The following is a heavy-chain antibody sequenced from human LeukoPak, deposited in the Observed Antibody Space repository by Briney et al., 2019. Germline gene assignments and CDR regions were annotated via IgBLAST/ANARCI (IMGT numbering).Heavy chain of an antibody. V-gene: IGHV3-7*01. J-gene: IGHJ6*03. CDR2: IKQDGSEK. CDR3: AREVVATIIFGDYMDV. D-gene: IGHD5-12*01. CDR1: GFTFSSYW. Sequence: GGSLRLSCAASGFTFSSYWMSWVRQAPGKGLEWVANIKQDGSEKYYVDSVKGRFTISRDNAKNSLYLQMNSLRAEDTAVYYCAREVVATIIFGDYMDVWGKGTTVTISS.